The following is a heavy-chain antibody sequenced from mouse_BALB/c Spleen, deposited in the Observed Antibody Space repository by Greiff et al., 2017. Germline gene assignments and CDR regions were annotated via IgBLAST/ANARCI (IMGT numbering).Heavy chain of an antibody. Sequence: EVMLVESGGGLVKPGGSLKLSCAASGFTFSDYYMYWVRQTPEKRLEWVATISDGGSYTYYPDSVKGRFTISRDNAKNNLYLQMSSLKSEDTAMYYCARDQGYRYDVGVFLDYWGQGTTLTVSS. D-gene: IGHD2-14*01. CDR2: ISDGGSYT. CDR3: ARDQGYRYDVGVFLDY. J-gene: IGHJ2*01. V-gene: IGHV5-4*02. CDR1: GFTFSDYY.